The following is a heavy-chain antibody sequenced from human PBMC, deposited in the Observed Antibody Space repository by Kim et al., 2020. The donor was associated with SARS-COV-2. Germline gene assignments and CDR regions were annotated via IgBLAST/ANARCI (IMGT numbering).Heavy chain of an antibody. D-gene: IGHD5-18*01. V-gene: IGHV3-23*01. Sequence: GGSLRLSCAASGFTFSSYAMSWVRQAPGKGLEWVSAISGSGGSTYYSDSVKGRFTISRDNSKNTLYLQMNSLRAEDTAVYYCAKADTAMPYRAFDYWGQGTLVTVSS. CDR3: AKADTAMPYRAFDY. CDR1: GFTFSSYA. J-gene: IGHJ4*02. CDR2: ISGSGGST.